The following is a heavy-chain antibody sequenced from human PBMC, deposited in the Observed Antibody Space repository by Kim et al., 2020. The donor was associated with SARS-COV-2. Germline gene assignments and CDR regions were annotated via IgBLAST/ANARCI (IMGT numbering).Heavy chain of an antibody. CDR1: GGSFSGYY. CDR3: ARGADEYSGLGPYYFDY. Sequence: SETLSLTCAVYGGSFSGYYWSWIRQPPGKGLEWIGEINHSGSTNYNPSLKSRVTISVDTSKNQFSLKLSSVTAADTAVYYCARGADEYSGLGPYYFDYWGQGTLVTVSS. V-gene: IGHV4-34*01. D-gene: IGHD5-12*01. CDR2: INHSGST. J-gene: IGHJ4*02.